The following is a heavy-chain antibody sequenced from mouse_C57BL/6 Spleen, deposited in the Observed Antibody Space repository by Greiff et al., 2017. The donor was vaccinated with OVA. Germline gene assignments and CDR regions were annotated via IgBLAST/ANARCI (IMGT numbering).Heavy chain of an antibody. Sequence: EVMLVESGGGLVKPGGSLKLSCAASGFTFSSYTMSWVRQTPEKRLEWVATISGGGGNTSYPDSVKGRFTISRDNAKNTLYLQMSSLRSEDTALYYCARHDYYDYDGFAYWGQGTLVTVSA. D-gene: IGHD2-4*01. J-gene: IGHJ3*01. V-gene: IGHV5-9*01. CDR2: ISGGGGNT. CDR1: GFTFSSYT. CDR3: ARHDYYDYDGFAY.